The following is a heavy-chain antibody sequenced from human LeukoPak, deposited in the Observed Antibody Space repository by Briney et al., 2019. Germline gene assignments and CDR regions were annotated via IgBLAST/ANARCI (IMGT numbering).Heavy chain of an antibody. CDR1: GGSISSYC. CDR3: ARAGAAGPYPDY. Sequence: PSETVSLTCTVSGGSISSYCWSWIRQPPGKGLEWIGYIYYSGSTNYNPSLKSRVTISVDTSKNQFSLRLSSVTAADTAVYYCARAGAAGPYPDYWGQGTLVTVSS. V-gene: IGHV4-59*01. D-gene: IGHD6-13*01. CDR2: IYYSGST. J-gene: IGHJ4*02.